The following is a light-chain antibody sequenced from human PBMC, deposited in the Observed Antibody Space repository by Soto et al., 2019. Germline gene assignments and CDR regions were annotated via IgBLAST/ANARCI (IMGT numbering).Light chain of an antibody. CDR1: QSISSW. CDR3: QQYNSDPLT. J-gene: IGKJ1*01. V-gene: IGKV1-5*03. CDR2: KAS. Sequence: DIQMTQSPSTLSASVGDRVTITCRASQSISSWLAWYQQKPGKAPKLLIYKASNLESGVPSRFSGSGSGSEFTLNISSLQAEDYATYYCQQYNSDPLTFGRGSKVEI.